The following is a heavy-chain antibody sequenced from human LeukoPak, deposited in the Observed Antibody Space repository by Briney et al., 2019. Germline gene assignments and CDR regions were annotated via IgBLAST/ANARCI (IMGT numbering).Heavy chain of an antibody. V-gene: IGHV3-11*06. D-gene: IGHD5-18*01. CDR3: ARANTAMVPDI. J-gene: IGHJ3*02. CDR1: GFTFSDYY. Sequence: GSLRLSCAASGFTFSDYYMSWIRPAPGKGLEWVSYISSSSSYTNYADSVKGRFTISRDNAKNSLYLQMNSLRAKDTAVYYCARANTAMVPDIWGQGTMVTVSS. CDR2: ISSSSSYT.